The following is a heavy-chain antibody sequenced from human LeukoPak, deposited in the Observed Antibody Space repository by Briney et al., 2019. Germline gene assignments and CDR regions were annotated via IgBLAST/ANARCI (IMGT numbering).Heavy chain of an antibody. Sequence: PGGSLRLSCAASGFTFSDYYMSWIRQAPGKGLEWVSYISISSSYTNYADSVKGRFTISRDNAKNSLYLQMNSLRAEDTAVYYCARSLYYYDSSGYYPIDYWGQGTLVTVSS. CDR1: GFTFSDYY. V-gene: IGHV3-11*03. J-gene: IGHJ4*02. D-gene: IGHD3-22*01. CDR3: ARSLYYYDSSGYYPIDY. CDR2: ISISSSYT.